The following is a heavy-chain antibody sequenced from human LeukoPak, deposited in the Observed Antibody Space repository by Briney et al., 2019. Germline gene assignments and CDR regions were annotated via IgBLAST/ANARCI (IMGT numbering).Heavy chain of an antibody. D-gene: IGHD3-22*01. CDR1: GFTFSSYA. V-gene: IGHV3-23*01. J-gene: IGHJ2*01. CDR2: ISGSGGST. Sequence: GGSLRLSCAASGFTFSSYAMSWVRQAPGKGLEWVSAISGSGGSTYYADSVKGRFTISRDNSKNTLYLQMNSLRAEDTAVYYCAKDAPPDEYYDSSGYWYFDLWGRGTLSLSPQ. CDR3: AKDAPPDEYYDSSGYWYFDL.